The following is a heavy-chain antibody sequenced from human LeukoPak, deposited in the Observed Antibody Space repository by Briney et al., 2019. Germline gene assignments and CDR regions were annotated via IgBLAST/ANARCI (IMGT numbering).Heavy chain of an antibody. J-gene: IGHJ4*02. Sequence: GGSLRLSCAASGFTFRSYAMNWVRQAPGKGLEWVSIISGSGSSTDYVDSVKGRFTISRDNSKNTLYLQMNRLRAEDAAVYYCAKAPVTTCSGAYCYPFDYWGQGTLVTVSS. V-gene: IGHV3-23*01. CDR1: GFTFRSYA. CDR2: ISGSGSST. D-gene: IGHD2-21*01. CDR3: AKAPVTTCSGAYCYPFDY.